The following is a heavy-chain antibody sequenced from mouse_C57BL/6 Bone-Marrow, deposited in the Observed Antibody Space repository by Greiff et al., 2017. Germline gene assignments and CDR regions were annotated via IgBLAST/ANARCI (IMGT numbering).Heavy chain of an antibody. D-gene: IGHD1-1*01. V-gene: IGHV1-69*01. CDR2: IDPSDSYT. J-gene: IGHJ2*01. Sequence: QVQLQQPGAELVMPGASVKLSCKASGYTFTSYWMHWVKQRPGQGLEWIGEIDPSDSYTNYNQKVKGKSTLTVDKASSTAYMQLSSLTSEDSAVYYCARLYYYGRAYYFDYWGRGTALTVSS. CDR3: ARLYYYGRAYYFDY. CDR1: GYTFTSYW.